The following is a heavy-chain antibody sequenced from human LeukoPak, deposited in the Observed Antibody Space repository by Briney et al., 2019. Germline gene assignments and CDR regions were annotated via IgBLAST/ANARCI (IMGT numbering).Heavy chain of an antibody. D-gene: IGHD3-10*01. Sequence: ASVKVSCKASGYTFTSYDINWVRQAPGEGLEWMGIINPSGGSTTYAQKFQGRVTMTSDTSTSTVHMEMNSLRSEDTAVYYCARASPRGLAAYYYYYIDVWGKGTTVTVSS. J-gene: IGHJ6*03. CDR1: GYTFTSYD. CDR2: INPSGGST. V-gene: IGHV1-46*01. CDR3: ARASPRGLAAYYYYYIDV.